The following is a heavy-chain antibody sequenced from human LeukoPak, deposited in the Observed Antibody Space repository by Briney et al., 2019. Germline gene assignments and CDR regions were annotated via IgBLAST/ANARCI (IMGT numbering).Heavy chain of an antibody. Sequence: GGSLRLSCAASGFTFSSYTMNWVRQGPGKGLEWVSSISTSGQTYYADSVKGRFTISRDNAKNSLFLQMNSLRAEDTAVYYCETGSSDFDYWGQGTLVTVSS. J-gene: IGHJ4*02. CDR3: ETGSSDFDY. CDR2: ISTSGQT. V-gene: IGHV3-21*01. CDR1: GFTFSSYT. D-gene: IGHD3-10*01.